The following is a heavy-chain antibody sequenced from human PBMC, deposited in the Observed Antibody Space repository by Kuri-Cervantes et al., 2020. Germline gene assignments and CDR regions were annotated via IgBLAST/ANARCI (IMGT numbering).Heavy chain of an antibody. D-gene: IGHD3-10*01. J-gene: IGHJ5*02. CDR1: GFTFDDYT. Sequence: GESLKISCAASGFTFDDYTMHWVRQAPGKGLEWVSLISWDGGSTYYADSVKGRFTISRDNAKNSLYLQMNSLRAEDTAVYYCARAHYYGSGSLSWFDPWGQGTLVTVSS. CDR2: ISWDGGST. V-gene: IGHV3-43*01. CDR3: ARAHYYGSGSLSWFDP.